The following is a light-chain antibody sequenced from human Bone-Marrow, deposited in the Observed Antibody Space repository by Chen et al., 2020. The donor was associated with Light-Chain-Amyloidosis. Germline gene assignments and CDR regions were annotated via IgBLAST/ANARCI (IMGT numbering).Light chain of an antibody. Sequence: DAAMTQSPLPLPITLGQPASISCKSSQSLVHSDGNTYLSWFQQRPGQSPRRLIYKVSNRDSGVPDRYSGSGSGSDFTLNISRVEAEDVGIYYCMQGTSWPFTFGPGTKVDIK. J-gene: IGKJ3*01. CDR3: MQGTSWPFT. CDR2: KVS. CDR1: QSLVHSDGNTY. V-gene: IGKV2-30*02.